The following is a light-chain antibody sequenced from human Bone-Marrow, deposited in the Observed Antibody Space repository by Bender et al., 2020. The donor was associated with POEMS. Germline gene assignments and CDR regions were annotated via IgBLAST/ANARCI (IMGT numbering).Light chain of an antibody. J-gene: IGLJ3*02. Sequence: QSALTQPPSASGSPGQSVTISCTGTSSDVGGYDYVSWYQRHPGTAPKLIIYEVSKRPSGVPDRFSGSKYGNTASLTISGLQAEDEAAYFCSSFTSAITLVFGGGTQVTVL. CDR2: EVS. CDR1: SSDVGGYDY. V-gene: IGLV2-8*01. CDR3: SSFTSAITLV.